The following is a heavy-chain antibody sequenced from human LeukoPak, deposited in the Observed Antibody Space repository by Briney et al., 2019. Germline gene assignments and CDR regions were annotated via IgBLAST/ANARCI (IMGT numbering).Heavy chain of an antibody. J-gene: IGHJ3*02. D-gene: IGHD3-10*01. Sequence: PSETLSLTCAVYGGSFSGYYWSWIRQPPGKGLEWIGEINHSGSTNYNPSLKSRVTISVDTSKNQFSLKLSSVTAADTAVYYCARHPWFRSRHYAFDIWGQGTMVTVSS. CDR1: GGSFSGYY. CDR3: ARHPWFRSRHYAFDI. CDR2: INHSGST. V-gene: IGHV4-34*01.